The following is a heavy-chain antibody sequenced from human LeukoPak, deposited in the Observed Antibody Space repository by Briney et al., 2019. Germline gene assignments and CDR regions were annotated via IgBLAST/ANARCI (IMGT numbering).Heavy chain of an antibody. V-gene: IGHV4-4*07. J-gene: IGHJ4*02. CDR3: ARERLRYFDWSLDY. Sequence: SETLSLTCTVSGGSISSYYWGWIRQPAGKGLEWIGRIYTSGSTNYNPSLKSRVTMSVDTSKNQFSLKLSSVTAADTAVYYCARERLRYFDWSLDYWGQGTLVTVSS. CDR2: IYTSGST. CDR1: GGSISSYY. D-gene: IGHD3-9*01.